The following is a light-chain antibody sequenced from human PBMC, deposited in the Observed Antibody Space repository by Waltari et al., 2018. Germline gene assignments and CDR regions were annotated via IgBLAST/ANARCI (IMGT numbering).Light chain of an antibody. CDR2: DDN. CDR3: CSYAGSYTWV. CDR1: SSDVGNYNL. J-gene: IGLJ3*02. V-gene: IGLV2-23*01. Sequence: QSALTQPASVSGSPGQSITISCTGTSSDVGNYNLVPWYQPYPGKAPKVMIYDDNRRPSEVSDRFSGSKSGNTASLTISGVQAEDEADYYRCSYAGSYTWVFGGGTKLTVL.